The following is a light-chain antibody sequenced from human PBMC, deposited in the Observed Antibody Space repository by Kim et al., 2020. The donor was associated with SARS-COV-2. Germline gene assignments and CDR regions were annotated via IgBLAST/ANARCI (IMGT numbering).Light chain of an antibody. Sequence: PGGTVTFTCASSPGTVTTGHNPYWFQQKPGQVPRTLIYDITNKPSWTPARFSGSLLGDKAALTLSGAQPEDEGDYYCLLSYSGAWVFGGGTQLTVL. CDR1: PGTVTTGHN. CDR3: LLSYSGAWV. CDR2: DIT. J-gene: IGLJ3*02. V-gene: IGLV7-46*01.